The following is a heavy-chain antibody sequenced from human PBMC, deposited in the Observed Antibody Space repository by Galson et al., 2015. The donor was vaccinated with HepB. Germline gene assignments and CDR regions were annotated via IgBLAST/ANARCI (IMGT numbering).Heavy chain of an antibody. D-gene: IGHD4-17*01. V-gene: IGHV1-24*01. CDR1: GYTLTELS. Sequence: SVKVSCKVSGYTLTELSMHWVRQAPGKGLEWMGGFDPEVGETIYAQNFQGRVTMTEDTSTNTAYMELSSLRSEDTAVYYCATKVGGDAYGDNVPSFDGFDLWGLGTKVTVSS. J-gene: IGHJ3*01. CDR3: ATKVGGDAYGDNVPSFDGFDL. CDR2: FDPEVGET.